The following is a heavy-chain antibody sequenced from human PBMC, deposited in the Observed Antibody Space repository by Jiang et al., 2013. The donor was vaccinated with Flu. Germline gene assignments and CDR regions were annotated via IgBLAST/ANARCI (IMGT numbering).Heavy chain of an antibody. Sequence: EVQLLESGGGLVQPGGSLRLSCAASGFTFSSYAMSWVRQAPGKGLEWVSAISGSGGSTYYADSVKGRFTISRDNSKNTLYLQMNSLRAEDTAVYYCAKIDVSGAGYSYGYAFDYWGQGTLVTVSS. CDR3: AKIDVSGAGYSYGYAFDY. CDR2: ISGSGGST. D-gene: IGHD5-18*01. J-gene: IGHJ4*02. V-gene: IGHV3-23*01. CDR1: GFTFSSYA.